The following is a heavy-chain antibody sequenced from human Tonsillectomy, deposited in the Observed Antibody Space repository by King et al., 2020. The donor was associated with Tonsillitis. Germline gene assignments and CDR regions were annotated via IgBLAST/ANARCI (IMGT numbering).Heavy chain of an antibody. V-gene: IGHV4-39*01. CDR2: IYYGGST. CDR1: GVSISSTSYY. J-gene: IGHJ4*02. CDR3: ARPRSIGSVNWEFDY. Sequence: QLQESGPGLVKPSETLSVTCTVSGVSISSTSYYWGWIRQPPGKGLEWIGSIYYGGSTYYNPSLKSRVTISVDTSKNQFSLKLSSVTAADTAVYYRARPRSIGSVNWEFDYWGQGTLVTISS. D-gene: IGHD7-27*01.